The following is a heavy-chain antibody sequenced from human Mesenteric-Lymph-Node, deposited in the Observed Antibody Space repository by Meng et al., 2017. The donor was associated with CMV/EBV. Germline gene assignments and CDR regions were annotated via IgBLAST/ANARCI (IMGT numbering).Heavy chain of an antibody. Sequence: GSVNSANYYWNWIRQPPGKGLEWIGYIYYSGSINYNPSLKSRVTISVDTSKNQFSLKLSSVTAADTAVYYCARNLSGGALWSAYLDFWGQGTLVTVSS. CDR2: IYYSGSI. D-gene: IGHD3-3*01. CDR1: GSVNSANYY. V-gene: IGHV4-61*01. J-gene: IGHJ4*02. CDR3: ARNLSGGALWSAYLDF.